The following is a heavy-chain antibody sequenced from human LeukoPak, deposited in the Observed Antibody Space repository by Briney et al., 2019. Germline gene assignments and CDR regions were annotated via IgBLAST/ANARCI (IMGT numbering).Heavy chain of an antibody. CDR3: ARDRGSSNWPPNFDY. Sequence: GGSLRLSCAASGFTFSSYEMNWVRQAPGKGLEWVSYISTSGSTIYYPDSVKGRFTVSRDNAKNSLYLQMNSLRAEDTAVYYCARDRGSSNWPPNFDYWGQGTLVTVSS. J-gene: IGHJ4*02. D-gene: IGHD6-13*01. CDR2: ISTSGSTI. CDR1: GFTFSSYE. V-gene: IGHV3-48*03.